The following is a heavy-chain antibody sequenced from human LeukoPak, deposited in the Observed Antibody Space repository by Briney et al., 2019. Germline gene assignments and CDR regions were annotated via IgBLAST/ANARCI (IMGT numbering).Heavy chain of an antibody. V-gene: IGHV3-74*01. CDR1: GFTFSNYW. J-gene: IGHJ4*02. Sequence: GGSLRLSCAASGFTFSNYWMHWVRQASGKGLVWVSRINTDGSSTNYADSVKDRFTISRDNSKNTLFLQMNSLRAEDTAVYYCAKGRGTTVTSAANYWGQGTLVTVSS. D-gene: IGHD4-17*01. CDR3: AKGRGTTVTSAANY. CDR2: INTDGSST.